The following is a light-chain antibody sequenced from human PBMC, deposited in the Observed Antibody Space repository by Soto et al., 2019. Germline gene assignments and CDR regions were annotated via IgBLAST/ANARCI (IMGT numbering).Light chain of an antibody. CDR2: DAS. Sequence: EIVLTQSPATRSWSPGERATLSCRASQSVSTYLAWYQHNSGQAPRLLIYDASKRASGIPARFSGSGSGTDFTLTITSLEPEDFAVYYCQHRSSWSITFGQGTRLEIK. V-gene: IGKV3-11*01. CDR3: QHRSSWSIT. CDR1: QSVSTY. J-gene: IGKJ5*01.